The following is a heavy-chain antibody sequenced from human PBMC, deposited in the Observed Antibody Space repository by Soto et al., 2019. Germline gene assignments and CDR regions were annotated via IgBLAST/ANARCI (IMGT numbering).Heavy chain of an antibody. Sequence: QVQLVQSGAEVKKPGASVKASCKTSGYTFTSYAMHWVRQAPGQRLEWMGWINAGNGNTKYSQKFQGRVTITRDTSARTAYMELSRLRSEDTAVYSCARGPNPYYFDYWGQGTLVTVSS. CDR3: ARGPNPYYFDY. CDR2: INAGNGNT. CDR1: GYTFTSYA. J-gene: IGHJ4*02. V-gene: IGHV1-3*01.